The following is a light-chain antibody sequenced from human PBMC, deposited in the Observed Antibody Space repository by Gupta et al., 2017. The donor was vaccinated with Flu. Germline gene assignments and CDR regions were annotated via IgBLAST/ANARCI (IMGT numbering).Light chain of an antibody. CDR3: QQYDLYRT. CDR1: QSVSSR. V-gene: IGKV1-5*03. CDR2: KAS. J-gene: IGKJ1*01. Sequence: DIQMTQSPPTLSASVGDRVTITCRASQSVSSRLTWYQQKPGKAPKLLIYKASTLESGVPSRFSGSGSGTEFTLTISSLQPDDFATYYCQQYDLYRTFGQGTKVEIK.